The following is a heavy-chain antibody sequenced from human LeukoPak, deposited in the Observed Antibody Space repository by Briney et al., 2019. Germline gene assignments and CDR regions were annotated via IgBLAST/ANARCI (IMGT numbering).Heavy chain of an antibody. D-gene: IGHD3-10*01. CDR1: GGSISSYY. Sequence: SETLSLTCTVSGGSISSYYWSWIRQPPGKGLEWIGYIYYSGSTDYNPSLKSRVTMSIDTSKNQFSLKLSSVTAADTAVYYCARDSGVFAFDIWGQGTMVTVSS. J-gene: IGHJ3*02. V-gene: IGHV4-59*01. CDR2: IYYSGST. CDR3: ARDSGVFAFDI.